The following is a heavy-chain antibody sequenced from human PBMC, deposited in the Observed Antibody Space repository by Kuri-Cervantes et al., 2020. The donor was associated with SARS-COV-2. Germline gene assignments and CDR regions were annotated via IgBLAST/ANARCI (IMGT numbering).Heavy chain of an antibody. Sequence: GESLKISCEVSGFLFSASAIHWVRQASGKGLEWVGRVRGKANNYATVYAASVRGRFTISRDDSKNMAYLQMNSLKTGDTAVYYCTRNDFWSGYSDYWGQGTLVTVSS. CDR1: GFLFSASA. J-gene: IGHJ4*02. D-gene: IGHD3-3*01. CDR2: VRGKANNYAT. V-gene: IGHV3-73*01. CDR3: TRNDFWSGYSDY.